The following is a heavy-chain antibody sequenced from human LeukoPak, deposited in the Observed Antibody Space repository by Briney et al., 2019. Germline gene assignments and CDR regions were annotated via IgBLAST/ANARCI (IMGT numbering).Heavy chain of an antibody. Sequence: SETLSLTCTVSGDSVTTYYWGWIRQPPGKGLEWIGYIHYSGRTDSNPSHESRVTISVDMSKNQFSLKMSSVTAADTAMYCCARYFCPGDNCLHFDYWGQGTLVTVSS. CDR2: IHYSGRT. V-gene: IGHV4-59*02. CDR1: GDSVTTYY. J-gene: IGHJ4*02. D-gene: IGHD3/OR15-3a*01. CDR3: ARYFCPGDNCLHFDY.